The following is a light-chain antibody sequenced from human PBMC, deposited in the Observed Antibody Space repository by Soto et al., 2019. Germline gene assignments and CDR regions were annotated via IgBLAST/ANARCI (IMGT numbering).Light chain of an antibody. CDR3: QQVYVYPST. CDR1: RGISNY. J-gene: IGKJ4*01. CDR2: AAS. V-gene: IGKV1-9*01. Sequence: IQMTQSPSSLSASGGDRVSITCRASRGISNYVSWYHQKPGKVPKLLIYAASTLQSGVPSRFSGGGSGTDFTLTISSLQPEDFATYYCQQVYVYPSTFGGGTKVDIK.